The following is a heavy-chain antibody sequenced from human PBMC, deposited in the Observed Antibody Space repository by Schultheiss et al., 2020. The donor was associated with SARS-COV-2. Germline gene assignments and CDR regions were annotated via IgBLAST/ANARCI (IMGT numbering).Heavy chain of an antibody. J-gene: IGHJ3*02. CDR2: ISGSGGST. CDR3: AKDPVGATRADI. D-gene: IGHD1-26*01. V-gene: IGHV3-23*01. Sequence: GGSLRLSCAASGFTFDDYAMHWVRQAPGKGLEWVSAISGSGGSTYYADSVKGRFTISRDNSKNTLYLQMNSLRAEDTAVYYCAKDPVGATRADIWGQGTMVTVSS. CDR1: GFTFDDYA.